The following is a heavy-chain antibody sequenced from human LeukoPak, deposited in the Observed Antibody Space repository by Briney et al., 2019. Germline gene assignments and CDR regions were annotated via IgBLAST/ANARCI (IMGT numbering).Heavy chain of an antibody. Sequence: PGGSLRLSCAASGFTISSYAMSWVRQAPGKGLEWVSAISGSGGSTYYADSVKGRLTISRDNSKNTLYLQMNSLRAEDTAVYYCAKRAPVAAAGTGRYFDYWGQGTLVTVSS. V-gene: IGHV3-23*01. D-gene: IGHD1/OR15-1a*01. J-gene: IGHJ4*02. CDR1: GFTISSYA. CDR3: AKRAPVAAAGTGRYFDY. CDR2: ISGSGGST.